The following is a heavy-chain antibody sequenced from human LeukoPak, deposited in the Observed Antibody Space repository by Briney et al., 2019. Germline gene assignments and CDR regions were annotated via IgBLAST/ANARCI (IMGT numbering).Heavy chain of an antibody. D-gene: IGHD3-3*01. CDR3: ARDTGAPYYDFWSGYLSVFSAFDY. CDR2: IRYDGSNK. Sequence: GGSLRLSCAASGFTFSSYVMHWVRQAPGKGLEWVAFIRYDGSNKYYADSVKGRFTISRDNSKNTLYLQMNSLRAEDTAVYYCARDTGAPYYDFWSGYLSVFSAFDYWGQGTLVTVSS. V-gene: IGHV3-30*02. J-gene: IGHJ4*02. CDR1: GFTFSSYV.